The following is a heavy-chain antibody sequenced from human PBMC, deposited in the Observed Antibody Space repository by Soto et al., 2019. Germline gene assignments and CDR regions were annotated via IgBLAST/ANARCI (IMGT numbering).Heavy chain of an antibody. CDR3: ARDIGELLPLMSFDY. V-gene: IGHV3-33*01. J-gene: IGHJ4*02. CDR2: IWYDGSNK. CDR1: GFTFSSYG. D-gene: IGHD1-26*01. Sequence: GGSLRLSCAASGFTFSSYGMHWVRQAPGKGLEWVAVIWYDGSNKYYADSVKGRFTISRDNSKNTLYLQMNSLRAEDTAVYYCARDIGELLPLMSFDYWGQGTLVTVSS.